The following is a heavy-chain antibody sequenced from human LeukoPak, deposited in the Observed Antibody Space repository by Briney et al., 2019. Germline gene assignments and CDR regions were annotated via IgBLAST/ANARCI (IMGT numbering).Heavy chain of an antibody. D-gene: IGHD3-22*01. Sequence: GGSLRLSCAASEFTFTNYAMSWVRQAPGKGLEWVSGTSGSGGTTYYADSVKGRFTISRDNSKNTLHLQLDSLRAEDTAVYYCVKDPSYDSTSYYYGDSWGQGTLVTVSS. CDR1: EFTFTNYA. V-gene: IGHV3-23*01. J-gene: IGHJ4*02. CDR2: TSGSGGTT. CDR3: VKDPSYDSTSYYYGDS.